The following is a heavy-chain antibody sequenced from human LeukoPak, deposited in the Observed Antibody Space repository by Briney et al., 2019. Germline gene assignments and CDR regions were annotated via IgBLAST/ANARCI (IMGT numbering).Heavy chain of an antibody. D-gene: IGHD1-26*01. Sequence: GGSLRLSCAASGFTFSSYSMNWVRQAPGKGLEWVSSISSSSSYIYYADSVKGRFTNSRDNAKNSLYLQMNSLRAEDTAVCYCASLGGATGVAFDIWGQGTMVTVSS. V-gene: IGHV3-21*01. CDR2: ISSSSSYI. J-gene: IGHJ3*02. CDR1: GFTFSSYS. CDR3: ASLGGATGVAFDI.